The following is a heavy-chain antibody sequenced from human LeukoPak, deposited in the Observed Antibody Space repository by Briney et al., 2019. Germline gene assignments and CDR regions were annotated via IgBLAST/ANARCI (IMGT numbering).Heavy chain of an antibody. V-gene: IGHV1-2*02. Sequence: ASVKVSCKASGYTFTGYYMHWVRQAPGQGLEWMGWINPNSGGTNYAQKFQGRVTMTRDTSISTAYMELSRLRSDDTAVYYCARVYPSIRGVIINDYYYMDVWGEGTTVTVS. CDR1: GYTFTGYY. CDR2: INPNSGGT. J-gene: IGHJ6*03. CDR3: ARVYPSIRGVIINDYYYMDV. D-gene: IGHD3-10*01.